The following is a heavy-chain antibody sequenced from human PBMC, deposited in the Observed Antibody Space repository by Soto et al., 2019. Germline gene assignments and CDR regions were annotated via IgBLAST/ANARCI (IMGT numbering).Heavy chain of an antibody. CDR2: INPKFGDT. Sequence: QVQLVQSGAEVKEPGDSVRVSCEASGYTFTSYYIHWVRQAPGQGLEWMGWINPKFGDTTYAQDFQDRVSMTRDMSISTVYMELSRPTSDDTAKYYCARNMDYYYGPGSGNGHGFWGQGTTVTVFS. CDR1: GYTFTSYY. J-gene: IGHJ6*02. D-gene: IGHD3-10*01. CDR3: ARNMDYYYGPGSGNGHGF. V-gene: IGHV1-2*02.